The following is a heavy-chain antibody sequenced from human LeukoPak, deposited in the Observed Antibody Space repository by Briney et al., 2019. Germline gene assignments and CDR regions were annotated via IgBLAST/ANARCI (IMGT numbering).Heavy chain of an antibody. J-gene: IGHJ4*02. CDR3: ARSRKVDSYYDILTGYYPYFDY. V-gene: IGHV4-30-4*01. CDR2: IYYSGST. CDR1: GGSISSGDYY. D-gene: IGHD3-9*01. Sequence: SETLSLTCTVSGGSISSGDYYWSWIRQPPGKGLEWIGYIYYSGSTYYNPSLKSRVTISVDTSKNQFSLKLSSVTAADTAVYYCARSRKVDSYYDILTGYYPYFDYWGQGTWSPSPQ.